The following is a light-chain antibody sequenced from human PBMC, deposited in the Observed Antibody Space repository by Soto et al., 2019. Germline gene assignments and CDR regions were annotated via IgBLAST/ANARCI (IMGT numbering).Light chain of an antibody. J-gene: IGKJ1*01. Sequence: DIQMTQSPSTLSASVGDRVTITCRASQSISRWLAWYQQKPGEAPKLLIHGASSLESGVPSRFSGGGSVSEFTLTISRLQPDDFATYYCLQYNRYRTFGQGTKVDIK. CDR3: LQYNRYRT. V-gene: IGKV1-5*01. CDR2: GAS. CDR1: QSISRW.